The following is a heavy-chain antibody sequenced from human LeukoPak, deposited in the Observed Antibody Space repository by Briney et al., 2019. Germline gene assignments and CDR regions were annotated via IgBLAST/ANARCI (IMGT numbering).Heavy chain of an antibody. CDR1: GYSISSGYY. CDR3: ARNAGDYTKPSDY. Sequence: SETLSLTCTVSGYSISSGYYWGWIRQPPGKGLEWIGTIYRSGSTYYNPSLKRRVTISVDTSRNQFSLQLSSVTAADTAVCYCARNAGDYTKPSDYWGQGTLVTVSS. D-gene: IGHD4-11*01. V-gene: IGHV4-38-2*02. J-gene: IGHJ4*02. CDR2: IYRSGST.